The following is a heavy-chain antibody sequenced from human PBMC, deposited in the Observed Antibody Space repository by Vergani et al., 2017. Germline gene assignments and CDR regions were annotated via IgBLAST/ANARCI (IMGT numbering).Heavy chain of an antibody. V-gene: IGHV4-59*08. J-gene: IGHJ6*02. CDR1: GGSISSYY. CDR2: IYYSGST. D-gene: IGHD3-3*01. CDR3: ARGAYDFWSGVYYYYGMDV. Sequence: QVQLQESGPGLVKPSETLSLTCTVSGGSISSYYWSWIRQPPGKGLEWIGYIYYSGSTNYNPSLKSRVTISVDTSKNQFSLKLSSVTAADTAVYYCARGAYDFWSGVYYYYGMDVWGQGTTVTVSS.